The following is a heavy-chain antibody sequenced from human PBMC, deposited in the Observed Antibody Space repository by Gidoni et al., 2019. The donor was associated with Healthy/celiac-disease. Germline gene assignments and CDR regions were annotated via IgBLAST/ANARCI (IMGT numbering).Heavy chain of an antibody. CDR1: GGSFSSSNW. D-gene: IGHD6-19*01. J-gene: IGHJ5*02. CDR2: IYHSGST. V-gene: IGHV4-4*02. CDR3: ARSLGYSSGWNWFDP. Sequence: QVQLQESGPGLVKPSGTLSLTCAVSGGSFSSSNWWSWVRQPPGKGLEWIGEIYHSGSTNYDPSLKGRVTISVDKSKNQFSLKLSSVTAADTAVYYCARSLGYSSGWNWFDPWGQGTLVTVSS.